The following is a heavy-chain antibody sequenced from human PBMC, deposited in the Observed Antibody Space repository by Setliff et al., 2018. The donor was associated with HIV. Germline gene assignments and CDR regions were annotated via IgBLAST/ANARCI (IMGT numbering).Heavy chain of an antibody. CDR3: ARNNGAVGATAAQFFYYYGMDV. Sequence: SETLSLTCAVYGGSFSAYYWSWIRQPPGKGLEWIGEINHSGSTNYNPSLKTRVTIMVDTSKNQFSLKLSSVTAADTAVYYCARNNGAVGATAAQFFYYYGMDVWGQGTTVTVSS. V-gene: IGHV4-34*01. CDR2: INHSGST. J-gene: IGHJ6*02. D-gene: IGHD1-26*01. CDR1: GGSFSAYY.